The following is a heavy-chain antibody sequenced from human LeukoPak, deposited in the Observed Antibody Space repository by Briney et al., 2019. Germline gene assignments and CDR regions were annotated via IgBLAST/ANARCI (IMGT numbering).Heavy chain of an antibody. CDR3: ASRLSPTVRGGYYYYYYMDV. D-gene: IGHD1-14*01. CDR1: GFTFSSYS. V-gene: IGHV3-48*01. J-gene: IGHJ6*03. Sequence: GGSLSLSCAASGFTFSSYSMNWVRQAPGKGLEWVSYISSSSSTIYYADSVKGRFTISRDNAKNSLYLQMNSLRAEDTAVYYCASRLSPTVRGGYYYYYYMDVWGKGTTVTVSS. CDR2: ISSSSSTI.